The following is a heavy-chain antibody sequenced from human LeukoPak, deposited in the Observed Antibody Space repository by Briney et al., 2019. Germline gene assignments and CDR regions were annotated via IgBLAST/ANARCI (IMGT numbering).Heavy chain of an antibody. D-gene: IGHD6-6*01. CDR2: IKQDGSQK. V-gene: IGHV3-7*05. CDR1: GFTFRNYW. J-gene: IGHJ5*02. Sequence: GGSLRLCCATSGFTFRNYWMSWVRQAPGKGLQWVANIKQDGSQKYYVDSVKGRFTISRDNAKNSLYLQMDSLRAEDTAVYYCAKVIAARPAWGQGTLVTVSS. CDR3: AKVIAARPA.